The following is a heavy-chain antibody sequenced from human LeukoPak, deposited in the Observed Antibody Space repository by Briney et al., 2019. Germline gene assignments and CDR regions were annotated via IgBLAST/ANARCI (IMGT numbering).Heavy chain of an antibody. V-gene: IGHV3-30*04. CDR3: ARGRNYYLFWSGYSYFDY. Sequence: GGSLRLSCAASGFTFSSYAMHWVRQAPGKGQQWVAVISYDGSNKYYADSVKGRFTISRDNSKNTLYLQMNSLRAEDTAVYYCARGRNYYLFWSGYSYFDYWGQGTLVTVSS. D-gene: IGHD3-3*01. CDR2: ISYDGSNK. CDR1: GFTFSSYA. J-gene: IGHJ4*02.